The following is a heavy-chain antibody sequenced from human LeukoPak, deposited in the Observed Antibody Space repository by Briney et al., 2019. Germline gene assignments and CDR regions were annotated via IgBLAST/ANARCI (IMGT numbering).Heavy chain of an antibody. J-gene: IGHJ4*02. CDR1: GYTFTGYY. Sequence: GASVKVSCKASGYTFTGYYMHWVRQAPGQGLEWMGRINPNSGGTNYAQKFQGRVTMNRDTSISTAYMELSRLRSDDTAVYYCARVIVGATTGSSFDYWGQGTLVTVSS. V-gene: IGHV1-2*06. CDR3: ARVIVGATTGSSFDY. CDR2: INPNSGGT. D-gene: IGHD1-26*01.